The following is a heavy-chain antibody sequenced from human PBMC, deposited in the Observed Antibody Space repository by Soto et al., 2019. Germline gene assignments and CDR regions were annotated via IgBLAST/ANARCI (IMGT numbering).Heavy chain of an antibody. V-gene: IGHV4-39*01. CDR3: ASSLVGATDLWFDP. CDR2: IYYSGNT. CDR1: GGSISSSSYY. D-gene: IGHD1-26*01. Sequence: SETLSLTCTVSGGSISSSSYYWGWIRQPPGKGLEWIGSIYYSGNTYYNPSLKSRVTISVDTAKNQFSLKLSSVTAADTAVYYCASSLVGATDLWFDPWGQGTLVTVSS. J-gene: IGHJ5*02.